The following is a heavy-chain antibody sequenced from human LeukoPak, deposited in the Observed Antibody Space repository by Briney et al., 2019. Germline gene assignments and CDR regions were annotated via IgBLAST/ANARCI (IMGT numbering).Heavy chain of an antibody. Sequence: GGSLRLSCAASGFTFDDYGMSWVRQAPGKGLEWVSGINWNGGSTGYADSVKGRFTISRDNAKNSLYLQMNSLRAEDTALYYCAREGDIVVVPAASFDYWGQGTLVTVSS. V-gene: IGHV3-20*04. J-gene: IGHJ4*02. CDR3: AREGDIVVVPAASFDY. CDR2: INWNGGST. CDR1: GFTFDDYG. D-gene: IGHD2-2*01.